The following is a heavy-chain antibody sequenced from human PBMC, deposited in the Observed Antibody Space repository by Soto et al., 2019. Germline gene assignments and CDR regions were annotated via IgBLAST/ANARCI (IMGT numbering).Heavy chain of an antibody. V-gene: IGHV3-23*01. CDR2: MSGSGSSS. Sequence: GFLRLCCAASGFSFSTYAMSWVRQAPGKGLERVSVMSGSGSSSYHADSVKGRFTISRDNSKNTLYLQMKSLRAEDTAVYYCAKMGFRGSTGSYHYTMDVWGQGTTVTVSS. D-gene: IGHD1-26*01. J-gene: IGHJ6*02. CDR3: AKMGFRGSTGSYHYTMDV. CDR1: GFSFSTYA.